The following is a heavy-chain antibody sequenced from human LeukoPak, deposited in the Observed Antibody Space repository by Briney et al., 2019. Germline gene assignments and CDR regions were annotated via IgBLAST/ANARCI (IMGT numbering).Heavy chain of an antibody. J-gene: IGHJ4*02. Sequence: ASVKVSCKASGYTFTGKYMHWVRQAPGQGLEWMGWINPNSGGTNYAQKFQGRVTMTRDTSNSTAYMELSRLRSDDTAVYYCARGYHYDSSGYFDLDYWGQGALVTVSS. CDR2: INPNSGGT. D-gene: IGHD3-22*01. CDR3: ARGYHYDSSGYFDLDY. CDR1: GYTFTGKY. V-gene: IGHV1-2*02.